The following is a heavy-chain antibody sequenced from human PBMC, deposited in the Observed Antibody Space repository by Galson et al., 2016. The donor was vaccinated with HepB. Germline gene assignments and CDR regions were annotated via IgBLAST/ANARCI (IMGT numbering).Heavy chain of an antibody. CDR2: ISYDGSNK. CDR3: AKDGLYYGSGSYGSVDY. CDR1: GFIFSVYG. V-gene: IGHV3-30*18. D-gene: IGHD3-10*01. Sequence: SLRLSCAASGFIFSVYGMHWVRQTPGKGLEWVAVISYDGSNKYYADSVKGRFTISRDNSKKTLYLQMNSLRAEDTAVYYCAKDGLYYGSGSYGSVDYWGQGTLVTVSS. J-gene: IGHJ4*02.